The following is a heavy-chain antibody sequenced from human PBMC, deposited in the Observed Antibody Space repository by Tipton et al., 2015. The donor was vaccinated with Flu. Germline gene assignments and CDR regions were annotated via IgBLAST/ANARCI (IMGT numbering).Heavy chain of an antibody. V-gene: IGHV3-23*01. CDR3: AKDLGYCSSTSCSNWFDP. Sequence: GSLRLSCAASGFTFSSYGMHWVRQAPGKGLEWVSAISGSGGSTYYADSVKGRFTISRDNSKNTLYLQMNSLRAEDTAVYYCAKDLGYCSSTSCSNWFDPWGQGTLVTVSS. J-gene: IGHJ5*02. D-gene: IGHD2-2*01. CDR1: GFTFSSYG. CDR2: ISGSGGST.